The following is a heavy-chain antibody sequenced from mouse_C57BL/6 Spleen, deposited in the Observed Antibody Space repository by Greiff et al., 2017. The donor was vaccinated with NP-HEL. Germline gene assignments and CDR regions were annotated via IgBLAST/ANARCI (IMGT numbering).Heavy chain of an antibody. Sequence: VQLQQSGAELMKPGASVKISCKASGYSFTDYNMNWVKQSNGKSLEWIGVINPNYGTTSYNQKFKGKATLTVDQSSSTAYMQLNSLTSEDSAVYYCAGGYGSSYVRYFDYWGQGTTLTVSS. D-gene: IGHD1-1*01. CDR1: GYSFTDYN. V-gene: IGHV1-39*01. CDR2: INPNYGTT. J-gene: IGHJ2*01. CDR3: AGGYGSSYVRYFDY.